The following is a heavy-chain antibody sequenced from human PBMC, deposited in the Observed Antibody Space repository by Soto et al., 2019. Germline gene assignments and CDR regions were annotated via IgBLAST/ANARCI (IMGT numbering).Heavy chain of an antibody. CDR1: GYDFTNYG. D-gene: IGHD3-9*01. V-gene: IGHV1-18*01. J-gene: IGHJ4*02. Sequence: QVRLVQSGAEVKKPGASVKVSCKTYGYDFTNYGINWVRQAPGQGLEWMGWISAYNGNIVYAQNFRGRATLTTDTSTGSAYMWLRSLRSDDTAVYYCARGHDILPGWKFTFWGQGTRVTVSS. CDR2: ISAYNGNI. CDR3: ARGHDILPGWKFTF.